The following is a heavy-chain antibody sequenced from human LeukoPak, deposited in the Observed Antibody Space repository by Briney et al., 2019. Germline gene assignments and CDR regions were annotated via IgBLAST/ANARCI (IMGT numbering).Heavy chain of an antibody. V-gene: IGHV1-46*01. D-gene: IGHD3-22*01. CDR2: INPSGGST. Sequence: ASVKVSCKASGYTFTSYYMHWVRQAPGQGLEWMGIINPSGGSTSYAQKFQGRVTMTRDTSTSTVYMELSSLRSEDTAVYYCARAPYYYDSSGYYFSYLGNWGQGTLVTVSS. CDR1: GYTFTSYY. CDR3: ARAPYYYDSSGYYFSYLGN. J-gene: IGHJ4*02.